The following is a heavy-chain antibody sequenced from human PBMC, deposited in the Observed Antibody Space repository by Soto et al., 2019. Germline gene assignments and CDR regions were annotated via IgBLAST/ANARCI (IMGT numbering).Heavy chain of an antibody. CDR1: GFTFSSYA. Sequence: VQLVESGGGVVQPGRSLRLSCAASGFTFSSYAMHWVRQAPGKGLEWVAVISYDGSNKYYADSVKGRFTISRDNSKNTLYLQMNSLRAEDTAVYYCARGSLYGMDVWGQGTTVTVSS. CDR2: ISYDGSNK. CDR3: ARGSLYGMDV. J-gene: IGHJ6*02. V-gene: IGHV3-30-3*01.